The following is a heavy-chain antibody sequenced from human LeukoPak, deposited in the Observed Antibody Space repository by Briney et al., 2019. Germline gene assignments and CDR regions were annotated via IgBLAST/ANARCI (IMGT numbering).Heavy chain of an antibody. CDR2: ICYSGST. J-gene: IGHJ5*02. Sequence: SETLSLTCTVSGGSISSGGYSWSWIRQHPGKGLEWIGYICYSGSTNYNPSLKSRVTISVDTSKNQFSLKLSSVTAADTAVYYCAREALSSGKFDPWGQGTLVTVSS. CDR3: AREALSSGKFDP. D-gene: IGHD6-19*01. CDR1: GGSISSGGYS. V-gene: IGHV4-31*03.